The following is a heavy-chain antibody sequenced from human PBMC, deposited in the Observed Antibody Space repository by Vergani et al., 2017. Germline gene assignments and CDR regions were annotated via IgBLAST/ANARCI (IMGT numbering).Heavy chain of an antibody. CDR2: IYYSGST. CDR1: GGSISSYY. J-gene: IGHJ6*02. D-gene: IGHD6-19*01. Sequence: QVQLQQWGAGLLKPSETLSLTCTVSGGSISSYYWSWIRQPPGKGLEWIGYIYYSGSTNYNPSLKSRVTISVDTSKNQFSLKLSSVTAADTAVYYCARSYSSGWFSRYFYGMDVWGQGTTVTVSS. CDR3: ARSYSSGWFSRYFYGMDV. V-gene: IGHV4-59*01.